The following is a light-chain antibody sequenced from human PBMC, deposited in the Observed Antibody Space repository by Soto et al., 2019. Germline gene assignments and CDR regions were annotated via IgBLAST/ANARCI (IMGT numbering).Light chain of an antibody. Sequence: IVMTQSPATLSVSPGERATLSCRVSQSVNSNLAWYQQKPGQAPRLLIYGASTRATGFPARFSGSGSGTEFTLTISSLQSEDFAVYYCQQYNNWPRTFGQGTKVEI. CDR3: QQYNNWPRT. J-gene: IGKJ1*01. CDR2: GAS. V-gene: IGKV3-15*01. CDR1: QSVNSN.